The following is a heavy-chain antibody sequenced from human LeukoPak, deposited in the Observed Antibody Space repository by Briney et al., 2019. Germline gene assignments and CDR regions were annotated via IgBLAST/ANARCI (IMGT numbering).Heavy chain of an antibody. CDR2: IDDSGTTV. CDR1: GFTFSHYE. Sequence: PGGSLRLSCGASGFTFSHYEMIRVRQAPGKGLEWVSYIDDSGTTVYYADSVKGRFTISRDNANNSLYLQMHSLRAEDTAVYYCARQFWSGSYSDFDNWGQGTLVTVSS. J-gene: IGHJ4*02. D-gene: IGHD3-3*01. V-gene: IGHV3-48*03. CDR3: ARQFWSGSYSDFDN.